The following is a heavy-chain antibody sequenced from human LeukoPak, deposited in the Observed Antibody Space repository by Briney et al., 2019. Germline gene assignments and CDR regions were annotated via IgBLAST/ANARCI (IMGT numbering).Heavy chain of an antibody. V-gene: IGHV3-21*01. CDR1: GFTLSTYT. CDR2: ISSSSSYI. J-gene: IGHJ2*01. Sequence: GGSLRLSCAASGFTLSTYTMNWVRQAPGKGLEWVSSISSSSSYIYYADSVKGRFTISRDNARNSLYLQMNSLRAEDTAVYYCARDGLAAATLHWCFDLWGRGTLVTVSS. CDR3: ARDGLAAATLHWCFDL. D-gene: IGHD2-15*01.